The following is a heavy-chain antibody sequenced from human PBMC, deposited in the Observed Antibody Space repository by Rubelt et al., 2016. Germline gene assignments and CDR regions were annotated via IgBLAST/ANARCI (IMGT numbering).Heavy chain of an antibody. Sequence: QLQLQESGPGLVKPSETLSLTCTVSGGSISSSSYYWGWIRQPPGKGLEWIGSIYYSGSTYYNPSLKSRGTISVDTSKNQFSLKLSSVTAADTAVYYCASCIAVAGTRVWFDPWGQGTLVTVSS. CDR3: ASCIAVAGTRVWFDP. V-gene: IGHV4-39*07. CDR2: IYYSGST. D-gene: IGHD6-19*01. J-gene: IGHJ5*02. CDR1: GGSISSSSYY.